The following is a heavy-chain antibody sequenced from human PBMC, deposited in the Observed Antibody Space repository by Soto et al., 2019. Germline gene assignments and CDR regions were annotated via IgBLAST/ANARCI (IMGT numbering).Heavy chain of an antibody. CDR2: IYNSATT. CDR1: GDSISTVDYF. D-gene: IGHD2-15*01. CDR3: ARGRYCLTGRCFPNWFDS. Sequence: QVQLLESGPGLVKPSQTLSLTCSVSGDSISTVDYFWVWIRQPPGQALEYIGYIYNSATTYYNPSFDSRVAITLDTSKSQFSLNVTSVTAADTAVYFCARGRYCLTGRCFPNWFDSWGQGTLVTVSS. V-gene: IGHV4-30-4*01. J-gene: IGHJ5*01.